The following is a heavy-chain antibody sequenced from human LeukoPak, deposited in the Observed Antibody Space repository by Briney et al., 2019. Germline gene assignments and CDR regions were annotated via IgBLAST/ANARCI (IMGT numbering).Heavy chain of an antibody. J-gene: IGHJ4*02. V-gene: IGHV1-69*06. CDR1: GGTFSSYA. CDR3: ARAVLGDSGSADY. D-gene: IGHD5-12*01. CDR2: IIPIFGTA. Sequence: GASVKVSCKASGGTFSSYAISWVRQAPGQGLEWMGGIIPIFGTANYAQKFQGKVTITADKSTSTAYMELSSLRSEDTAVYYCARAVLGDSGSADYWGQGTLVTVSS.